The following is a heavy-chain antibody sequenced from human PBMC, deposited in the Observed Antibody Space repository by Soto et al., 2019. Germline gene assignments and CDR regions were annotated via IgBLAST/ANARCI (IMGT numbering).Heavy chain of an antibody. V-gene: IGHV4-30-2*01. J-gene: IGHJ4*02. D-gene: IGHD5-18*01. CDR3: ARGYGRNFDY. CDR2: MYHSGST. CDR1: GGSISSGGYS. Sequence: PSETLSLTCAVSGGSISSGGYSWSWIRQPPGKGLEWIGYMYHSGSTYYNPSLKSRVTISIDRSKNQFSLKLSSVTAADTAVYYCARGYGRNFDYWGQGTLVTVSS.